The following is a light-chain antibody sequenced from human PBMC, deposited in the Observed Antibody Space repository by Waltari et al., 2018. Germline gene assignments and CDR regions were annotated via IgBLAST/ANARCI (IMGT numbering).Light chain of an antibody. J-gene: IGKJ1*01. CDR2: DAS. V-gene: IGKV1-5*01. CDR3: QQYNTYPWT. Sequence: IQMTQSPSTVSASVADRVTITCRASQSISSWLAWYQQKPGKAPKLLIYDASSLESGVPSRFSGSGSGTEFTLTISSLQPDDFAAYYCQQYNTYPWTFGQGTKVEIK. CDR1: QSISSW.